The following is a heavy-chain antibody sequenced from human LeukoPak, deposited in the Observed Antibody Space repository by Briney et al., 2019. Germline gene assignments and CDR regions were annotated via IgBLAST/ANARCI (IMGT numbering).Heavy chain of an antibody. CDR3: AGVTAAGSFDY. J-gene: IGHJ4*02. CDR2: IYYSGST. Sequence: SETLSLTCTVSGGSLSSYYWSWIRQPPGKGLEWIGYIYYSGSTNYNPSLKSRVTISVDTSKNQFSLKPSSVTAADTAVYYCAGVTAAGSFDYWGQGTLVTVSS. D-gene: IGHD6-13*01. V-gene: IGHV4-59*01. CDR1: GGSLSSYY.